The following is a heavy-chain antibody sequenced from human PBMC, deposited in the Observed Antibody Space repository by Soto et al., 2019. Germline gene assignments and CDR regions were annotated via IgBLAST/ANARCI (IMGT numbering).Heavy chain of an antibody. D-gene: IGHD5-12*01. V-gene: IGHV4-38-2*01. CDR2: IYHSGST. J-gene: IGHJ6*02. Sequence: SETLSLTCAVSGYSISSGYYWGWIRQPPGKGLEWIGTIYHSGSTYYNPSLKSRVTISVDTSKNQFSLKLSSVTAADTALYYCARGPGEMATIGYYYSYGVDVWGQGTTVTVSS. CDR1: GYSISSGYY. CDR3: ARGPGEMATIGYYYSYGVDV.